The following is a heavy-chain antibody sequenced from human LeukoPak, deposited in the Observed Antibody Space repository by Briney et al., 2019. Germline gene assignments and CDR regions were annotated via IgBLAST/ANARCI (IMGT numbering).Heavy chain of an antibody. Sequence: PSQTLSLTCAVSGGSISSGGYSWSWIRQPPGTGLEWIGYIYHSGSTYYNPSLKSRVTISVDRSKNQFSLRLSSVTAADTAVYCCARVSPDYGDYFDYWGQGTLVTVSS. CDR2: IYHSGST. J-gene: IGHJ4*02. CDR3: ARVSPDYGDYFDY. D-gene: IGHD4-17*01. CDR1: GGSISSGGYS. V-gene: IGHV4-30-2*01.